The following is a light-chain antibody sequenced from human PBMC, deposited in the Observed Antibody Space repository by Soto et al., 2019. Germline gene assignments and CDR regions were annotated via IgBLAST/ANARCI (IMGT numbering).Light chain of an antibody. V-gene: IGKV3-20*01. Sequence: PGERATLSCWASESLRSTYLAWYQRKPGQAPRLLMFGASRRATGISDRFNGSGSGTDFILTISRLEPEGVAVYYCQQHGTSPNTLGQGTVLEIK. J-gene: IGKJ2*01. CDR2: GAS. CDR3: QQHGTSPNT. CDR1: ESLRSTY.